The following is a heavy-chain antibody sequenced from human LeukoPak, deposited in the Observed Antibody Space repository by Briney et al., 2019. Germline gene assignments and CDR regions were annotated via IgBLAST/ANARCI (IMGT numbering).Heavy chain of an antibody. Sequence: SQTLSLTCAISGDSVSSNSAAWNWIRQSPSRGLEWLGRTYYRSKWYNDYAVSVKSRITINPETSKNQFSLQLNSVTPEDTAVYYCARDRGEGSYQLPEFDYWGQGTLVTVSS. CDR2: TYYRSKWYN. J-gene: IGHJ4*02. CDR3: ARDRGEGSYQLPEFDY. V-gene: IGHV6-1*01. D-gene: IGHD2-2*01. CDR1: GDSVSSNSAA.